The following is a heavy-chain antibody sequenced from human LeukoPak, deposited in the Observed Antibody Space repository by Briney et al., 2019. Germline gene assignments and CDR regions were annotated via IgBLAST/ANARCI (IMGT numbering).Heavy chain of an antibody. CDR2: IIPIFGTA. V-gene: IGHV1-69*01. CDR3: ARDRGYSYVLVY. CDR1: GGTFSSYA. Sequence: SVKVSCKAPGGTFSSYAISWVRQAPGQGLEWMGGIIPIFGTANYAQKFQGRVTITADESTSTAYMELSSLRSEDTAVYYCARDRGYSYVLVYWGQGTLVTVSS. J-gene: IGHJ4*02. D-gene: IGHD5-18*01.